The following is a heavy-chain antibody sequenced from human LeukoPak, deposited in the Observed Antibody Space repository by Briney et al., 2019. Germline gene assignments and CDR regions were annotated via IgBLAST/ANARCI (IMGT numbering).Heavy chain of an antibody. V-gene: IGHV3-53*01. CDR3: ATNNFFDY. CDR2: IYSGGST. CDR1: GFTFSSYD. D-gene: IGHD5-24*01. J-gene: IGHJ4*02. Sequence: GGSLRLSCAASGFTFSSYDMHWVRQAPGKGLEWVSVIYSGGSTYYADSVKGRFTISRDYSKNTLYLQMNSLRADDTAVYYCATNNFFDYWGQGTLVTVSS.